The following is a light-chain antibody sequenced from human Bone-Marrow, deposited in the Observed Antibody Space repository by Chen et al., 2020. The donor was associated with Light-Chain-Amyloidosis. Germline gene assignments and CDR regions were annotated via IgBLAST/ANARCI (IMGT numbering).Light chain of an antibody. V-gene: IGLV2-14*03. CDR2: DVS. CDR1: RSDVGGYKF. CDR3: SSFTSSTTVV. Sequence: QSALTQPASVSGSPGQSITISCTGTRSDVGGYKFVSWYQQHPGKAPKVVIFDVSNRPSGVSDRFSGSKSGNTASLTISGLQAEDEADYYCSSFTSSTTVVFGGGTKVTVL. J-gene: IGLJ2*01.